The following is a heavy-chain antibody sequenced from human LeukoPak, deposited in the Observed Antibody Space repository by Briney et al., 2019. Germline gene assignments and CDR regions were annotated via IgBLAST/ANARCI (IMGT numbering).Heavy chain of an antibody. D-gene: IGHD3-3*02. Sequence: GGSLRLSCAASGFTFSSYAMSWVRQAPGKGLEWVSAIIGSGGSTYYADSVKGRFTISRDNSKNTLYLQMNRLRAEDTAVYYCAKDGPVSMVALIDYWGQGTPVTVSS. CDR1: GFTFSSYA. J-gene: IGHJ4*02. V-gene: IGHV3-23*01. CDR3: AKDGPVSMVALIDY. CDR2: IIGSGGST.